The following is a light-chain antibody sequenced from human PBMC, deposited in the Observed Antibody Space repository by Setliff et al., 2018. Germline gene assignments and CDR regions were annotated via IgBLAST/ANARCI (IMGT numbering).Light chain of an antibody. Sequence: QSALTQPASVSGSPGQSITISCTGTSSDVGGYNYVSWYQQHAGKAPKPMIYEVTNRPPGVSDRFSGSKSGNTASLTISGLQAEDEADYYCSSYTTSTTRVFGGGTKVTVL. J-gene: IGLJ2*01. CDR1: SSDVGGYNY. CDR2: EVT. V-gene: IGLV2-14*01. CDR3: SSYTTSTTRV.